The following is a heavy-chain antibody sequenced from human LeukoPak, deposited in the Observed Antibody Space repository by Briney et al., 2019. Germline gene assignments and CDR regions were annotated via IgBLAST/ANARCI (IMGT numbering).Heavy chain of an antibody. CDR2: IYSGGST. D-gene: IGHD3-10*01. Sequence: GGSLRHSCAASGFTVSSNYMSWVRQAPGKGLEWVSVIYSGGSTYYADSVKGRFIISRDNSRNMLYLQMNSLRAEDTAVYYCAGASDYYGSGSYDNYWGQGTLVTVSS. J-gene: IGHJ4*02. CDR1: GFTVSSNY. CDR3: AGASDYYGSGSYDNY. V-gene: IGHV3-53*01.